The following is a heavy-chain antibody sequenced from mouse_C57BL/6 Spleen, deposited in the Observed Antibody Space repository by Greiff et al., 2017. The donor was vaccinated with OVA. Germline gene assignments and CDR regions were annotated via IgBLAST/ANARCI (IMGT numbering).Heavy chain of an antibody. D-gene: IGHD2-5*01. V-gene: IGHV1-58*01. J-gene: IGHJ3*01. CDR2: IYIGNGYT. CDR3: ARGEAYYSNFSWFAY. CDR1: GYTFTSYG. Sequence: EVMLVESGAELVRPGSSVKMSCKTSGYTFTSYGINWVKQRPGQGLEWIGYIYIGNGYTEYNEKFKGKATLTSDTSSSTAYMQLSSLTSEDSAIYFCARGEAYYSNFSWFAYWGQGTLVTVSA.